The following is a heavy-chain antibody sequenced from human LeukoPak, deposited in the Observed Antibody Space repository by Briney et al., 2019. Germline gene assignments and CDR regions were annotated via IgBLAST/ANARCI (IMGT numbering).Heavy chain of an antibody. CDR2: IYPSDSDI. CDR3: ARLYCSSTSCYHIDY. D-gene: IGHD2-2*01. J-gene: IGHJ4*02. Sequence: GESLKISCKGSGYSFTNYWIVWVRQMPGKGLECMGIIYPSDSDIRYNPSFQGQVTMSADNSVSTAYLQWTSLRASDTAMYYCARLYCSSTSCYHIDYWGQGTLVTVSS. CDR1: GYSFTNYW. V-gene: IGHV5-51*01.